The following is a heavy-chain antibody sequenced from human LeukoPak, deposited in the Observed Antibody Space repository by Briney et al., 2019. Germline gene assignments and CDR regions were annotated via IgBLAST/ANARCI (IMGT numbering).Heavy chain of an antibody. CDR2: INPSGGST. D-gene: IGHD3-16*01. CDR3: ARDPPQIYDVRGDAFDI. V-gene: IGHV1-46*01. CDR1: GYTFTSYY. J-gene: IGHJ3*02. Sequence: ASVKVSCKASGYTFTSYYMHWVRQAPGQGLEWMGIINPSGGSTSYAQKFQGRVTMTRDTSTSTVYMELSSLRSEDTAVYYCARDPPQIYDVRGDAFDIWGQGTMVTVSS.